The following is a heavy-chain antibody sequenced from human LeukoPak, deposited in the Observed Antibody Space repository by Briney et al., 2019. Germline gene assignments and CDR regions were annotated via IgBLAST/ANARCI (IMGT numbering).Heavy chain of an antibody. V-gene: IGHV3-15*01. CDR1: GFAFSNAW. Sequence: PGGSLRLACVGSGFAFSNAWMAWVRQAPGKGLEWVGRIKTKSDGGTTDYAAPVKGRFTISRDDSKNTLYLQMDSLKTEDTAIYYCGHNGYGSTWGQGTLVTVSS. CDR2: IKTKSDGGTT. J-gene: IGHJ4*02. CDR3: GHNGYGST. D-gene: IGHD5-12*01.